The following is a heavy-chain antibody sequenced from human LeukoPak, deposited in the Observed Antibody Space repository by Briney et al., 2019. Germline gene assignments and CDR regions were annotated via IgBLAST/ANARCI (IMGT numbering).Heavy chain of an antibody. Sequence: GGSLRLSCAASGFTFDDYTMHWVRQAPGKGLEWVSLISWDGGSTYYADPVKGRFTISRDNSKNSLYLQMNSLRTEDTALCYCAKDDSSGYCDYWGQGTLVTVSS. J-gene: IGHJ4*02. V-gene: IGHV3-43*01. CDR1: GFTFDDYT. D-gene: IGHD3-22*01. CDR2: ISWDGGST. CDR3: AKDDSSGYCDY.